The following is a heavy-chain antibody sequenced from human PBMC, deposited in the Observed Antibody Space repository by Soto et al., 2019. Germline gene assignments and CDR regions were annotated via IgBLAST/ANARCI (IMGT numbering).Heavy chain of an antibody. CDR2: ISGSGGST. D-gene: IGHD6-13*01. V-gene: IGHV3-23*01. Sequence: GGSLRLSCAASGFTFSSYAMSWVRQAPGKGLEWVSAISGSGGSTYYADSVKGRFTISRDNSKNTLYLKMNSLRAEATAVYYCAKVPDPNIAAAGTTFLYFDSWGQGTLVTVSS. CDR3: AKVPDPNIAAAGTTFLYFDS. CDR1: GFTFSSYA. J-gene: IGHJ4*02.